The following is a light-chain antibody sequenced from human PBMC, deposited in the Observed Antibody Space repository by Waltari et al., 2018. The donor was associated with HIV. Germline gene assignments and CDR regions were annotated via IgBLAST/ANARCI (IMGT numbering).Light chain of an antibody. V-gene: IGLV2-14*01. J-gene: IGLJ1*01. Sequence: QSVLTQPPSASGSPGQSVTISCTGTSSDVASYNYVSWYQLHPGKAPKLMIYEVSNRPSGVSNRFSGSKSGNTASLTISGLQAEDEADYYCSSYTSSSTLLVFGTGTKVTVL. CDR2: EVS. CDR3: SSYTSSSTLLV. CDR1: SSDVASYNY.